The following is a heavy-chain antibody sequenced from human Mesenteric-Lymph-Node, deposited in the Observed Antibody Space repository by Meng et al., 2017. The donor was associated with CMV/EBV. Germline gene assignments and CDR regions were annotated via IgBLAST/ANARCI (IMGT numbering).Heavy chain of an antibody. V-gene: IGHV3-30*02. Sequence: GESLKISCAASGFTFSYYDMHWVRQAPGKGLEWVAFIRSDGNQKFYVDSVKGRFTISRDNSKNTLYLQMNSLRGEDTAMYYCAKDDKENWGQRTLVTVSS. J-gene: IGHJ4*02. D-gene: IGHD2/OR15-2a*01. CDR2: IRSDGNQK. CDR1: GFTFSYYD. CDR3: AKDDKEN.